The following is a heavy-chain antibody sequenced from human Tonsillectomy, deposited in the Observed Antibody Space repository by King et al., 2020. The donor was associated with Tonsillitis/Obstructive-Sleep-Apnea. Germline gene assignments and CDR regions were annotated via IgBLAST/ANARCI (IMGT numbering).Heavy chain of an antibody. CDR1: GFTFSSYA. V-gene: IGHV3-23*04. CDR2: ISGSGGST. D-gene: IGHD6-13*01. J-gene: IGHJ6*03. Sequence: QLVQSGGGLVQPVGSLRLSCAASGFTFSSYAMRWVRQAPGKGLEWVSAISGSGGSTYYADSVKGRFTISRDNSKNTLYLQMNSLRAEDTAVYYCVRGGARRQQLGVKYYYYYMDVWGKGTTVTVSS. CDR3: VRGGARRQQLGVKYYYYYMDV.